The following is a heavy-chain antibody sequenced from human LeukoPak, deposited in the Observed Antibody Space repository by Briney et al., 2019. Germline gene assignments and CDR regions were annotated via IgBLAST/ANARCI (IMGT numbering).Heavy chain of an antibody. CDR3: ARALGTY. J-gene: IGHJ4*02. V-gene: IGHV4-59*01. CDR1: GGSISSYY. CDR2: IYYSGST. Sequence: NPSETLSLTCTVSGGSISSYYWSWIRQPPGKGLEWIGYIYYSGSTNYNPSLKSRVTISVDTSKNQFSLKLSSVTAADTAVYYCARALGTYWGQGTLVTVSS.